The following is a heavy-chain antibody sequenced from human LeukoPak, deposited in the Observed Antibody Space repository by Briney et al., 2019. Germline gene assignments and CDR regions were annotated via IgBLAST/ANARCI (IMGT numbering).Heavy chain of an antibody. Sequence: GESLKIFCKGSGYSFTSYWIGWVRQMPGKGLEWMGIIYPGDSDTRYSPSFQGQVTMSADKSISTAYLQWSSLKASDTAMYYCARQPQYTSGPFDTWGQGTLVTVSS. CDR1: GYSFTSYW. J-gene: IGHJ5*02. CDR3: ARQPQYTSGPFDT. D-gene: IGHD6-19*01. CDR2: IYPGDSDT. V-gene: IGHV5-51*01.